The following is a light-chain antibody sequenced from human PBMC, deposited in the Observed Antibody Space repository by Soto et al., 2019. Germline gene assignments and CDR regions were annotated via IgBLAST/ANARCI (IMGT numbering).Light chain of an antibody. J-gene: IGKJ2*01. CDR1: QSVYNSY. CDR3: QKYGSPPPT. CDR2: AAS. Sequence: EIVLTQSPGTLSLSPGERATLSCRASQSVYNSYLAWYQQKPGQTPRLLINAASNRATGVPDRFSGSGSGTDFTLTISRLEPEEFAVYYCQKYGSPPPTFGQGNKVEI. V-gene: IGKV3-20*01.